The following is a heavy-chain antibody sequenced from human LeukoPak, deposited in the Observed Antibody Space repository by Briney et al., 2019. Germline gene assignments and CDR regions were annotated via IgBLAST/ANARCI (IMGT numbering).Heavy chain of an antibody. CDR3: ARAGGYYYDSSGYYQH. D-gene: IGHD3-22*01. V-gene: IGHV1-69*13. J-gene: IGHJ4*02. CDR1: GGTFSSYA. CDR2: IIPIFGTA. Sequence: ASVKVSRKASGGTFSSYAISWVRQAPGQGLEWMGGIIPIFGTANYAQKFQGRVTITADESASTAYMELSSLRSEDTAVYYCARAGGYYYDSSGYYQHWGQGTLVTVSS.